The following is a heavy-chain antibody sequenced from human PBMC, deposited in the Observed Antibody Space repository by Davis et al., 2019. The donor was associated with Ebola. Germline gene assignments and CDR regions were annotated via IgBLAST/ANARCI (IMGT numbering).Heavy chain of an antibody. D-gene: IGHD1-14*01. V-gene: IGHV3-23*01. J-gene: IGHJ4*02. CDR2: FGGADGGP. Sequence: PGGSLRLSCAASGFIFTSFSMNWVRQAPGKGLEWVSAFGGADGGPNYASSVKGRFTISRDNSKNTVYLQMNSLRAEDTAIYYCAKAGNGNQPFFDYWGQGTLVTVSS. CDR3: AKAGNGNQPFFDY. CDR1: GFIFTSFS.